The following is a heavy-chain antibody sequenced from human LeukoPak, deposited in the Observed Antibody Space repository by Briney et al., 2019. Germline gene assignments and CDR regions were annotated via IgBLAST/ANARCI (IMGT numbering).Heavy chain of an antibody. D-gene: IGHD2-21*02. CDR1: GFTFSSYA. CDR2: ISGSGGST. Sequence: GGSLRLSCAASGFTFSSYAMSWVRQAPAKGLEWVSAISGSGGSTYYADSVKGRFTISRDNSKNTLYLQMNSLRAEDTAVYYCAKVPLTYCGGDCSFDYWGQGTLVTVSS. V-gene: IGHV3-23*01. CDR3: AKVPLTYCGGDCSFDY. J-gene: IGHJ4*02.